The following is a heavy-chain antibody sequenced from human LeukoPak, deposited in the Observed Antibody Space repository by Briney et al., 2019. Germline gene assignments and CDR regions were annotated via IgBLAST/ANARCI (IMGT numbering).Heavy chain of an antibody. V-gene: IGHV3-30-3*01. CDR1: VLTLSSYA. CDR2: ISYDGSNQ. CDR3: SRGVIDISRAEYFHH. Sequence: PGGSQSLSCAASVLTLSSYAMHGVRQAPREGLEGVAGISYDGSNQYYADSVKGGSPIARDNSKNTLSLRRNIRRAEDQAVFYCSRGVIDISRAEYFHHWGQGTLVTVSS. D-gene: IGHD2-21*01. J-gene: IGHJ1*01.